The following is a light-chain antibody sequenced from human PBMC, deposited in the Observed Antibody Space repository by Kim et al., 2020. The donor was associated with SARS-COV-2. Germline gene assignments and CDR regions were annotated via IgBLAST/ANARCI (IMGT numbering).Light chain of an antibody. CDR1: QTIGKS. CDR2: ATS. V-gene: IGKV1-39*01. J-gene: IGKJ1*01. CDR3: QQSYNTPWT. Sequence: SASVEDRVTITCRASQTIGKSLNWYHQKPGKAPKLLIYATSTLHIGVPSRFSGSTSGTDFTLTISSLQPEDFATYYCQQSYNTPWTFGQGPRWIS.